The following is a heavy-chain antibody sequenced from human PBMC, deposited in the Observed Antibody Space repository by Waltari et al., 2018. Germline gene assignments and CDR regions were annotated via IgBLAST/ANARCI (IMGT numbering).Heavy chain of an antibody. J-gene: IGHJ3*02. CDR3: ARQYCSGGSCSVATFDI. Sequence: QLQLQESGPGLVKPSETLSLTCTVPGGSISSSSYYWGWIRQPPGKGLEWIGSIYYSGSTYYNPSLKSRVTISVDTSKNQFSLKLSSVTAADTAVYYCARQYCSGGSCSVATFDIWGQGTMVTVSS. V-gene: IGHV4-39*01. CDR2: IYYSGST. CDR1: GGSISSSSYY. D-gene: IGHD2-15*01.